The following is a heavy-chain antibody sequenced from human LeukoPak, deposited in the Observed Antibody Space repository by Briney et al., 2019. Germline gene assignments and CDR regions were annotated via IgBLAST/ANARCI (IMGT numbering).Heavy chain of an antibody. CDR1: GGSISSGSYY. Sequence: SETLSVTCTVSGGSISSGSYYWSWIRQPAGKGLEWIGRIYTSGSTNYNPSLKSRVTISVDTSKNQFSLKLSSVTAADTAVYYCARAPLGGDFWSGSYYFDYWGQGTLVTVSS. CDR3: ARAPLGGDFWSGSYYFDY. CDR2: IYTSGST. D-gene: IGHD3-3*01. V-gene: IGHV4-61*02. J-gene: IGHJ4*02.